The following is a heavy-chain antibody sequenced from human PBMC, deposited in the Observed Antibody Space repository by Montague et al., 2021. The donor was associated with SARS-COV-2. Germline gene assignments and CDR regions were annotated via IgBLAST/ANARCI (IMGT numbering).Heavy chain of an antibody. CDR1: GFSLSTSGMC. Sequence: PALVKPTQTPTLTCTFSGFSLSTSGMCVSWIRQPPGKALEWLAPIDWDDDKYYSTPLKTRLTISKDTSKTQVVLTMTNMDPVDTATYYCARMRYYYYMDVWGKGTTVTVSS. CDR2: IDWDDDK. J-gene: IGHJ6*03. CDR3: ARMRYYYYMDV. V-gene: IGHV2-70*01.